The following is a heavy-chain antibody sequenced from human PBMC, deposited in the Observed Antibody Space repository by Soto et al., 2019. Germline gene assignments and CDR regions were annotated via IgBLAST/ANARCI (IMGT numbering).Heavy chain of an antibody. J-gene: IGHJ4*02. V-gene: IGHV3-30*18. CDR1: GFTFSFYG. CDR3: AKGGSSYSDPIDD. D-gene: IGHD6-6*01. Sequence: VQLVESGGGLVQPGRSLRLSCAASGFTFSFYGMHWVRQAPGKGLEWLAVISYDERNKFYADSVKGRFTVSRDNSKNTLSLQMNSLRTEDTAVYYCAKGGSSYSDPIDDWGQGTLVTVSS. CDR2: ISYDERNK.